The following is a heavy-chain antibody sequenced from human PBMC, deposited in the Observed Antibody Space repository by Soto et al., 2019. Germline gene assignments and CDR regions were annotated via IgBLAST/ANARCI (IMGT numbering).Heavy chain of an antibody. V-gene: IGHV4-30-4*01. Sequence: QVQLQESGPGLVKPSQTLSLTCTVSGGSISSGDYYWSWIRQPPGKGLEWIGYIYYSGSTYYNPSLKSRVTISVDTSKNQFSLKLSSVTAADTAVYYCARAPYKAAGTPDAFDIWGQGTMVTVSS. CDR3: ARAPYKAAGTPDAFDI. CDR2: IYYSGST. CDR1: GGSISSGDYY. J-gene: IGHJ3*02. D-gene: IGHD6-13*01.